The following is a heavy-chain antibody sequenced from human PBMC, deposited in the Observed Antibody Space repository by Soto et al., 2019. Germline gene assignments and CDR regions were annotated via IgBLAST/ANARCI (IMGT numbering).Heavy chain of an antibody. D-gene: IGHD6-19*01. J-gene: IGHJ4*02. CDR3: ARQWLDSYYFDY. CDR2: ISSNGGST. CDR1: GFTFSSYA. V-gene: IGHV3-64*01. Sequence: GGSLRLSCAASGFTFSSYAMHWVRQAPGKGLEHVSAISSNGGSTYYANSVKGRFTISRDNSKNTLYLQMGSLRAEDMAVYYCARQWLDSYYFDYWGQGTLVTVSS.